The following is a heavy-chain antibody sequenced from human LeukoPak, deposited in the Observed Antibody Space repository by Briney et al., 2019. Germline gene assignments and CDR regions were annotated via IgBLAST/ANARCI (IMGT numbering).Heavy chain of an antibody. D-gene: IGHD3-3*01. CDR3: ASRARWSGYYGNTDFDY. CDR1: GYTLTELS. J-gene: IGHJ4*02. CDR2: FDPEDGET. V-gene: IGHV1-24*01. Sequence: ASVKVSCKVSGYTLTELSMHWVRQAPGKGLEWMGGFDPEDGETIYAQKFQGRVTMTEDTSTDTAYMELSSLRSEDTAVYYCASRARWSGYYGNTDFDYWGQGTLVTVSS.